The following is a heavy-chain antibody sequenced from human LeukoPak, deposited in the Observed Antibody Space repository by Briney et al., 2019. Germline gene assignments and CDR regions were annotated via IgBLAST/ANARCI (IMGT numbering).Heavy chain of an antibody. D-gene: IGHD5-12*01. J-gene: IGHJ4*02. CDR2: IYYSGST. Sequence: SETLSLTCTVSGGSISSYYWSWIRQPPGRGLEWIGYIYYSGSTNYNPSLKSRVTISVDTSKNQFSLKLSSVTAADTAVYYCARVSGYENFDYGGQGTLVTVSS. CDR3: ARVSGYENFDY. CDR1: GGSISSYY. V-gene: IGHV4-59*01.